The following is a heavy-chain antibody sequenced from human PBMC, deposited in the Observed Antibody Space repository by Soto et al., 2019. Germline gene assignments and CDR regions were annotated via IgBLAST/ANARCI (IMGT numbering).Heavy chain of an antibody. CDR1: GYTFTSYG. V-gene: IGHV1-18*01. CDR2: INGYNGNT. CDR3: ARMGDVPYYYYGMDV. J-gene: IGHJ6*02. Sequence: QVQLVQSGAEVKKPGASVKVSCKASGYTFTSYGITWVRQAPGQGLEWLGWINGYNGNTNYAQKRQGRVTMTTDTSRSTAYMELRSLRSDDTAVYYCARMGDVPYYYYGMDVWGQGTTVTVSS. D-gene: IGHD3-16*01.